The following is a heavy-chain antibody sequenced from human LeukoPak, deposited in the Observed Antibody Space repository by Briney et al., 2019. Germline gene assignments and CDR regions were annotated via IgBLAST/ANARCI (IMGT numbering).Heavy chain of an antibody. Sequence: GGSLRLSCAASGFTFAHAWMNWVRQPPGKGLEWVGRIKSKTDGGTTDYAAPVKGRFTISRDDSKNTLYLQMNSLTTEDAAVFYCSTDRYYYDSSPRYWGQGTLVTVSS. D-gene: IGHD3-22*01. J-gene: IGHJ4*02. CDR3: STDRYYYDSSPRY. V-gene: IGHV3-15*07. CDR2: IKSKTDGGTT. CDR1: GFTFAHAW.